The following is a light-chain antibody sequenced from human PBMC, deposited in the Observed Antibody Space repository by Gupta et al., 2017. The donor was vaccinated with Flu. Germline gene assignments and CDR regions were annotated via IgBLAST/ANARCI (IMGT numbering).Light chain of an antibody. J-gene: IGKJ1*01. V-gene: IGKV1-12*01. Sequence: DIQMSQSPSCVSASVGDRVTITCRASEDVSIWLAWYQQKPGKAPKLLISAASSLQSGVPSRFSGSGSGTDFTLAISSLQREDFATYYCQQDNSFPRTFGQGTKVEIK. CDR3: QQDNSFPRT. CDR1: EDVSIW. CDR2: AAS.